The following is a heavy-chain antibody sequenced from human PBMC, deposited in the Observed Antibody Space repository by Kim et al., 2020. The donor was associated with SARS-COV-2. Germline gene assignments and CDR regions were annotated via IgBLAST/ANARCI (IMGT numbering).Heavy chain of an antibody. V-gene: IGHV4-39*01. Sequence: YTPSLKSRVTISVDTSKNQFSLKLSSVTAADTAVYYCAKHYDILTGRFDYWGQGTLVTVSS. D-gene: IGHD3-9*01. J-gene: IGHJ4*02. CDR3: AKHYDILTGRFDY.